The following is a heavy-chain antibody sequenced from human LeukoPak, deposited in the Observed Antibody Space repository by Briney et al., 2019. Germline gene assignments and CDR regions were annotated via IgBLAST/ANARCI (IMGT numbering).Heavy chain of an antibody. Sequence: ESGPTLVKPTQTLTLTCTFSGFSLSTSGVGVGWIRQPPGKALEWLALIYWNGDKRYSPSLKSRLAITKDTSKNQVVLTMTNMDPVDTATYYCAHRRRGVAALRDWGQGTLVTVSS. J-gene: IGHJ4*02. D-gene: IGHD2-15*01. CDR1: GFSLSTSGVG. CDR2: IYWNGDK. CDR3: AHRRRGVAALRD. V-gene: IGHV2-5*01.